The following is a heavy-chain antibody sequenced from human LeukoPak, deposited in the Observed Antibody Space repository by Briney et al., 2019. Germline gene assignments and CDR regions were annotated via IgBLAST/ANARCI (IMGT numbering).Heavy chain of an antibody. CDR1: GYTFTSYD. D-gene: IGHD3-3*01. J-gene: IGHJ5*02. Sequence: GASVKVSCKASGYTFTSYDINWVRQATGQGLEWMGWMNPNSGNTGYAQKFQGRVTMTRNTSISTAYMELSSLRSEDTAVYYCARGRNYDFWSGYYHCWFDPWGQGTLVTVSS. CDR3: ARGRNYDFWSGYYHCWFDP. CDR2: MNPNSGNT. V-gene: IGHV1-8*01.